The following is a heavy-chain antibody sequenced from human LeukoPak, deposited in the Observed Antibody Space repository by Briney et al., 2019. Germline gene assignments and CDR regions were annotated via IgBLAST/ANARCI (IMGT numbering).Heavy chain of an antibody. CDR1: GYSFTNQD. D-gene: IGHD1-14*01. CDR3: TLYNY. CDR2: INPGNGDT. J-gene: IGHJ4*02. Sequence: ASVKVSCKASGYSFTNQDMHWVRQAPGQSLEWMGCINPGNGDTKYSQEFQGRVTITSDTSATTAYMGLSSLSSEDKAVYYCTLYNYWGQGTLVTVSS. V-gene: IGHV1-3*03.